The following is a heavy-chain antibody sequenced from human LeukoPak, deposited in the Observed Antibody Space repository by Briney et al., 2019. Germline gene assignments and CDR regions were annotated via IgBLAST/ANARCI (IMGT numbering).Heavy chain of an antibody. J-gene: IGHJ3*02. Sequence: GGSLRLSCAASGFTFSDYYMSWIRQAPGKGLEWVSYISSSGSTIYYADSVKGRFTISRDNAKNSLYLQMNSLRAEDTAVYYCARLYYYDSSGYYPDAFDIWGQGTMVTVSS. CDR1: GFTFSDYY. V-gene: IGHV3-11*01. CDR2: ISSSGSTI. CDR3: ARLYYYDSSGYYPDAFDI. D-gene: IGHD3-22*01.